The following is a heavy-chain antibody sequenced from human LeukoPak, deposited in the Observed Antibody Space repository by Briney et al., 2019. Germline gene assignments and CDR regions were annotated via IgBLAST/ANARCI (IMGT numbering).Heavy chain of an antibody. V-gene: IGHV3-53*01. D-gene: IGHD3-22*01. CDR3: ARRAGDYSHPYDY. J-gene: IGHJ4*02. CDR2: IYSGGNT. Sequence: GGSLRLSCVASGLTVSSNCMSWVRQAPGKGLEWVSFIYSGGNTYYADSVKGRFTISRDNSKNTFHLQMNSLRAEDTAVYYCARRAGDYSHPYDYWGQGTLVTVSS. CDR1: GLTVSSNC.